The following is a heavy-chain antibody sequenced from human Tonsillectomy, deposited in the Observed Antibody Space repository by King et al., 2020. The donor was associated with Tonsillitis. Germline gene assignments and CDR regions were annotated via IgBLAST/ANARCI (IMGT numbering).Heavy chain of an antibody. D-gene: IGHD1-14*01. J-gene: IGHJ5*02. CDR2: IYYSGST. Sequence: LQLQESGPGLVKPSETLSLTCTVSGASINNYYWSWIRQPPGKGLEWIGYIYYSGSTNYNPSLKSRVTISVDTSKNQFSLRLSSVTAADTAVYYCARHLNWRGSESWGQGTLVTVSS. V-gene: IGHV4-59*08. CDR3: ARHLNWRGSES. CDR1: GASINNYY.